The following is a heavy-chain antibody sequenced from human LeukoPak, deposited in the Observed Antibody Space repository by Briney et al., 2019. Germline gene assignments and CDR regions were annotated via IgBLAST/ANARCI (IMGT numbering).Heavy chain of an antibody. CDR2: INPSGGSK. Sequence: ASVKVSFKASGYTFTSYYMHWGRQAPGQGLGGVGIINPSGGSKSYAQKFQGRVTMTRDTSTSTVYMELSSLRSEDTAVYYCARDWEYCSSISCYSSSGYFDLWGRGTLVTVSS. V-gene: IGHV1-46*03. J-gene: IGHJ2*01. D-gene: IGHD2-2*01. CDR3: ARDWEYCSSISCYSSSGYFDL. CDR1: GYTFTSYY.